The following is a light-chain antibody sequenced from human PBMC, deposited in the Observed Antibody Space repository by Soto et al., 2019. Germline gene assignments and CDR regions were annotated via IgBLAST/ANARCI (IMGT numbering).Light chain of an antibody. CDR2: RNN. Sequence: QSVLTHPPSASRTPEHGFTISFSGSTSDIGSNYVYWYQQLPGTAPKLLIYRNNQRPSGVPDRFSGSKSGTSASLAISGLRSDDEADYFCATWDDSLNGFYVFCTLTKV. CDR1: TSDIGSNY. V-gene: IGLV1-47*01. CDR3: ATWDDSLNGFYV. J-gene: IGLJ1*01.